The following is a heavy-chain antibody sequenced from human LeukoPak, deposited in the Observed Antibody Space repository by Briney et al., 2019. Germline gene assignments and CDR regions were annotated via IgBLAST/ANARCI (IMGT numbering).Heavy chain of an antibody. CDR1: GGTFSSYA. D-gene: IGHD1-26*01. CDR3: AREPIVGATTEFYFYY. J-gene: IGHJ4*02. Sequence: ASVKVSCKASGGTFSSYAIRGVRQAPGQGLEWMGRIIPIFGTANYAQKFQGRVTITTAESTSTAYMELSILITDDTAVYYCAREPIVGATTEFYFYYWGPGTLVTVSS. V-gene: IGHV1-69*05. CDR2: IIPIFGTA.